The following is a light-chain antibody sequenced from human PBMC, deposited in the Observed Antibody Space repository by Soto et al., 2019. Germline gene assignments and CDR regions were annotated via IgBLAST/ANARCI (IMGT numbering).Light chain of an antibody. CDR2: STN. Sequence: QTVVTQEPSFSVSPGGTVTLTCGLSSGSVSTSYYPSWYQQNPGQAPRTLIYSTNTRSSGVPDRFSGSILGNKAALTITGAQADDESDYYCVLYMGSGIHYVFGTGTKLTVL. V-gene: IGLV8-61*01. CDR3: VLYMGSGIHYV. CDR1: SGSVSTSYY. J-gene: IGLJ1*01.